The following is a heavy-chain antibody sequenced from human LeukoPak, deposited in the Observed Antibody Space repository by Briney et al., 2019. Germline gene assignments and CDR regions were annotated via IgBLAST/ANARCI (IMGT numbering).Heavy chain of an antibody. J-gene: IGHJ4*02. CDR2: IYLGDSST. V-gene: IGHV5-51*01. CDR3: ARPAGSRGFLDY. CDR1: GYSFSTYW. D-gene: IGHD3-22*01. Sequence: GESLKISCKGSGYSFSTYWIAWVRQMPGKGLEWMGIIYLGDSSTRYSPSFQGQVTISADKSISTAYLQWSSLKASDTAMYYCARPAGSRGFLDYWGQGTLVTASS.